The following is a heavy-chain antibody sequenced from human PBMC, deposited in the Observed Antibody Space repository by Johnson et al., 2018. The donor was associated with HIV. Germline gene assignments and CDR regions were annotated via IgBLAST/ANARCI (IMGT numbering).Heavy chain of an antibody. J-gene: IGHJ3*02. Sequence: VQLVESGGGLVQPGRSLRLSCAASGVSISRYAMNWVRQAPGKGLEWVSVIYSGGSTYYADSVKGRFSISRDNSKNTLYLQMNSLRAEDTAVYYCAREWGEGAFDIWGQGTMVTVSS. V-gene: IGHV3-66*01. D-gene: IGHD3-16*01. CDR3: AREWGEGAFDI. CDR1: GVSISRYA. CDR2: IYSGGST.